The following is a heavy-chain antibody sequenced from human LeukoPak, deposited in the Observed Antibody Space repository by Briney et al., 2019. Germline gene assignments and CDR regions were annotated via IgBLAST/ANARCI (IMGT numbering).Heavy chain of an antibody. V-gene: IGHV1-24*01. J-gene: IGHJ5*02. Sequence: ASVTVSCKVSGYALTELSMHWVRQAPGKGLEWMGGFDPEDGETIYAQKFQGRVTMTEDTSTDTAYMELSSLRSEDTAVYYCATDLGYTVGATQGRGWWFDPWGQGTLVTVSS. CDR1: GYALTELS. D-gene: IGHD1-26*01. CDR2: FDPEDGET. CDR3: ATDLGYTVGATQGRGWWFDP.